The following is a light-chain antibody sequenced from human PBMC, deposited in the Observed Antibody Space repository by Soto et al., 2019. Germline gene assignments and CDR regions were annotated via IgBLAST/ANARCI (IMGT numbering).Light chain of an antibody. CDR2: DAS. Sequence: IVMSQSPATLSLSPGETATLSCRASQNINRDLAWYQQKPGQAPRLLIRDASTRATGIPARFSGSGSETEFTLTISSLQCEDFAVYFCQQYKSRPPRTFGQGTKVEI. CDR3: QQYKSRPPRT. CDR1: QNINRD. J-gene: IGKJ1*01. V-gene: IGKV3-15*01.